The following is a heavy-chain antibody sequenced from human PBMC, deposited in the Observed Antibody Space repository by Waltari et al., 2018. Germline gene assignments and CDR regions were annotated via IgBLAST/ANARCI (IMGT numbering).Heavy chain of an antibody. Sequence: QVQLVESGGGVVQPGRSLRLSCAASGFTFSSYAMHWVRQAPGKGLEWVAVISYDGSNKYYADSVKGRFTISRDNSKNTLYLQMNSLRAEDTAVYYCARAGCGSSTSCYADYYYYYYMDVWGKGTTVTVSS. CDR3: ARAGCGSSTSCYADYYYYYYMDV. V-gene: IGHV3-30-3*01. D-gene: IGHD2-2*01. CDR2: ISYDGSNK. CDR1: GFTFSSYA. J-gene: IGHJ6*03.